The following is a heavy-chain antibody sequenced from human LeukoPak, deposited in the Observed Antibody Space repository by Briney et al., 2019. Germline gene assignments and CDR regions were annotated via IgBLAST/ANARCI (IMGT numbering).Heavy chain of an antibody. D-gene: IGHD3-10*01. J-gene: IGHJ6*03. CDR3: ARMAVGGSVYYYYMDV. V-gene: IGHV3-23*01. CDR2: ISGSGGST. Sequence: PGGSLRLSCAASGFTFSNYAMSWVRQAPGKGLEWVSGISGSGGSTYYADSVKGRFTISRDNSKNTLYLQMNSLRAEDTAVYYCARMAVGGSVYYYYMDVWGKGTTVTVSS. CDR1: GFTFSNYA.